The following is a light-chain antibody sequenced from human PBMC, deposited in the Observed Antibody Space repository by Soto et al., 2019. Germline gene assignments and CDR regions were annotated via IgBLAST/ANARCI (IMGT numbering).Light chain of an antibody. CDR3: QQYGDSIT. V-gene: IGKV3-20*01. Sequence: LTQSPGSLSLSPGESATVSCRASQTVTSRYVAWYQQRPGQAPQLLVYDALKRATGVPARFSGSESGRDYTLTISRLEPEDSAVYYCQQYGDSITFGGGTKVEIK. J-gene: IGKJ4*01. CDR2: DAL. CDR1: QTVTSRY.